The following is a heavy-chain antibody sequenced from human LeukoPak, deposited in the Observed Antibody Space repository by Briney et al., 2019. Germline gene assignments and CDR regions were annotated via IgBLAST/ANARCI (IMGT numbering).Heavy chain of an antibody. J-gene: IGHJ4*02. D-gene: IGHD6-13*01. Sequence: GGSLRLSCAASGFTFSSYSMNWVRQAPGKGLEWVSFISSSSSYIYYADSVKGRFTISRDNAKNSLYLQMNSLRAEDTAVYYCARASSSLYYFDYWGQGTLVTVSS. CDR2: ISSSSSYI. CDR1: GFTFSSYS. V-gene: IGHV3-21*01. CDR3: ARASSSLYYFDY.